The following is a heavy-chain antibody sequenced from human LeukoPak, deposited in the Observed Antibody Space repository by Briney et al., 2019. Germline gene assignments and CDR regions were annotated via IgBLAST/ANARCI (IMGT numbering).Heavy chain of an antibody. Sequence: SETLSLTCTVSGGSISSYYWSWIRQPPGKGLEWIGYIYYSGSTNYNPSLKSRVTISVGTSKNQFSLKLSSVTAADTAVYYCARGPTYYDILYYYYYMDVWGKGTTVTISS. CDR1: GGSISSYY. V-gene: IGHV4-59*01. CDR3: ARGPTYYDILYYYYYMDV. CDR2: IYYSGST. D-gene: IGHD3-9*01. J-gene: IGHJ6*03.